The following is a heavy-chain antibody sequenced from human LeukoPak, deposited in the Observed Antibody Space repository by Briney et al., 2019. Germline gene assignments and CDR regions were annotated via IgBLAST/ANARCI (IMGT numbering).Heavy chain of an antibody. CDR2: IYYSGST. Sequence: SETLSLTCTVSGGSISRHPSPSLRHPPAHAPPRIGYIYYSGSTNYNPSLKSRVTISVDTSKNQFSLKLSSVTAADTAVYYCAGGYCSSTSCYVDYWGQGTLVTVSS. CDR3: AGGYCSSTSCYVDY. CDR1: GGSISRHP. J-gene: IGHJ4*02. V-gene: IGHV4-59*11. D-gene: IGHD2-2*01.